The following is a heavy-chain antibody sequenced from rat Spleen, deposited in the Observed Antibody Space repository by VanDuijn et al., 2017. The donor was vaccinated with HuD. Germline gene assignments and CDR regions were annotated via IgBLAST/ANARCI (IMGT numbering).Heavy chain of an antibody. CDR3: SRATTTGIPT. D-gene: IGHD1-4*01. Sequence: EVQLVESGGGLVQPGRSMKLSCAASGFTFSSFPMAWVRQAPTKGLEWVATISTSGGSTYYRDSVKGRFTSSRDNAKSTLYLQMTSLRSEDAAPYYGSRATTTGIPTWGLGVMVTVSS. CDR2: ISTSGGST. V-gene: IGHV5-46*01. CDR1: GFTFSSFP. J-gene: IGHJ2*01.